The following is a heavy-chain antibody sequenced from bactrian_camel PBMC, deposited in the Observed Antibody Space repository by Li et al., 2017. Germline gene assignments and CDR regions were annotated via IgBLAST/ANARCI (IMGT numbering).Heavy chain of an antibody. V-gene: IGHV3S26*01. J-gene: IGHJ4*01. CDR1: GYTYSSYC. Sequence: HVQLVESGGGSVQAGGSLRLSCAASGYTYSSYCMGWFRQAPGKEREGVAAIDSDGSTSYADSVKGRFTISQDNAKNVLYLQMRNLQPEDTAMYYCAADTKSSSRCTTVPPGEADFAYWGQGTQVTVS. CDR2: IDSDGST. D-gene: IGHD1*01. CDR3: AADTKSSSRCTTVPPGEADFAY.